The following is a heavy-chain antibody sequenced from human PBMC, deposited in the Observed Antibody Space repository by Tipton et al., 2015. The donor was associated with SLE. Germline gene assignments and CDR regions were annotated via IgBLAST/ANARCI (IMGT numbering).Heavy chain of an antibody. CDR3: ARSRTGSSGYYASCDY. Sequence: TLSLTCTVSGGSISSYYWSWIRQPLGKGLEWIGYIYNSGSTNYNPSLKSRVTISVDTSKNQFSLKLSSVTATDTAVYSCARSRTGSSGYYASCDYWGQGILVTVSS. V-gene: IGHV4-59*08. D-gene: IGHD3-22*01. CDR2: IYNSGST. CDR1: GGSISSYY. J-gene: IGHJ4*02.